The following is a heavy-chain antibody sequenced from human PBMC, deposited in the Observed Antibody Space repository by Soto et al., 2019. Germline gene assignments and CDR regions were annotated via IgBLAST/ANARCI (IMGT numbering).Heavy chain of an antibody. CDR1: NGSIGGFY. CDR2: IYFSGST. CDR3: ARASGLSIYNWFDP. D-gene: IGHD3-10*01. V-gene: IGHV4-59*01. Sequence: TLSLTCSISNGSIGGFYWNWIRQSPEKGLEWIGQIYFSGSTIYSPSFQSRVTLSVDSSKSQVALRLTSVTAADTAVYFCARASGLSIYNWFDPWGQGILVTVSS. J-gene: IGHJ5*02.